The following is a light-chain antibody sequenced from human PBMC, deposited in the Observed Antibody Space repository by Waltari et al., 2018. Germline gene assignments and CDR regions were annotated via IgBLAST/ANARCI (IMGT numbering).Light chain of an antibody. CDR1: QGISSY. J-gene: IGKJ1*01. V-gene: IGKV1-8*01. CDR3: QQYYTYPRT. Sequence: VNITCRASQGISSYLAWYQQKPGKAPKLLMYATSTMQSGVPSRFSGSGSGTDFTLTISCLQSEDFATYYCQQYYTYPRTFGQGTKVET. CDR2: ATS.